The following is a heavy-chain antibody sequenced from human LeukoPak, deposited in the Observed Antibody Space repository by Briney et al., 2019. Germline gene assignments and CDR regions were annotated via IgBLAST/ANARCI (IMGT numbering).Heavy chain of an antibody. CDR2: ISAYNGNT. Sequence: ASVKVSCKASGYTFTSYGISWVRQAPGQGLEWMGWISAYNGNTNYAQNLQGRVTMTTDTSTSTAYMELRSLRSDDTAVYYCAREGYYYGSGSYQGDYWGQGTLVTVSS. CDR3: AREGYYYGSGSYQGDY. CDR1: GYTFTSYG. J-gene: IGHJ4*02. D-gene: IGHD3-10*01. V-gene: IGHV1-18*04.